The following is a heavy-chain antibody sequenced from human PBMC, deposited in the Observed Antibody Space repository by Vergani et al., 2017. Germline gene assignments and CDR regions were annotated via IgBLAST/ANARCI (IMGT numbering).Heavy chain of an antibody. J-gene: IGHJ6*02. CDR2: ISGSGGST. V-gene: IGHV3-23*01. Sequence: EVQLLESGGDLVKLGGSLRLSCAASGLTFNHYAMNWVRQAPGKGLEWVSGISGSGGSTYYAGSVKGRFTMSRDSSKNTLYLQMNSLSAGDTAVYYCAKANPRNSXYDYLYYYHAMDVWGQGTTVTVSS. CDR3: AKANPRNSXYDYLYYYHAMDV. D-gene: IGHD5-12*01. CDR1: GLTFNHYA.